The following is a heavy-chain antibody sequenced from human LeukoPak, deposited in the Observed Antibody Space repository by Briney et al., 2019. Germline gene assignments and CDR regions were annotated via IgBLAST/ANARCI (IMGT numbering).Heavy chain of an antibody. D-gene: IGHD2-21*01. V-gene: IGHV1-2*02. J-gene: IGHJ5*02. Sequence: ASAKDSCKTSGYSFTDYYMHWVRQAPGQRLEGMGWINPNSGCTSSAQKFQGRVTMTRDTSSTTVYMEVSWLTSDDAAIYYCARADRLDGGSYLIGPWGQGTLVTVSS. CDR1: GYSFTDYY. CDR3: ARADRLDGGSYLIGP. CDR2: INPNSGCT.